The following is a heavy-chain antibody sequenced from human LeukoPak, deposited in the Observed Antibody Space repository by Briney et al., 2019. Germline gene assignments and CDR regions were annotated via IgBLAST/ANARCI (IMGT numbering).Heavy chain of an antibody. CDR1: GFTFSNAW. D-gene: IGHD6-13*01. CDR3: TTDPPAALAAAEDY. CDR2: IKSKTDGGTT. V-gene: IGHV3-15*01. Sequence: PGGSLRLSCAASGFTFSNAWMRWVRQAPGKGLEWVGRIKSKTDGGTTDYAAPVKGRFTISRDDSKNTLYLQMNSLKTEDTAVYYCTTDPPAALAAAEDYWGQGTLVTVSS. J-gene: IGHJ4*02.